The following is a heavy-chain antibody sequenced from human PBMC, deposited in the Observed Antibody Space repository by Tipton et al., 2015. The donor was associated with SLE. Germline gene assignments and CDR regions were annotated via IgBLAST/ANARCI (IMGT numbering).Heavy chain of an antibody. CDR3: AREITIFGVDDPAFDY. Sequence: LRLSCTVSGGSISSRSYYWGWIRQPPGKGLEWIGSIYYSGSTYYNPSLKSRVTISVDTSKNQFSLKLSSVTAADTAVYYCAREITIFGVDDPAFDYWGQGTLVTVSS. V-gene: IGHV4-39*07. CDR2: IYYSGST. D-gene: IGHD3-3*01. J-gene: IGHJ4*02. CDR1: GGSISSRSYY.